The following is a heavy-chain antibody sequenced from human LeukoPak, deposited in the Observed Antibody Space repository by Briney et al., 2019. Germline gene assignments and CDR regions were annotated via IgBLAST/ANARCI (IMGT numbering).Heavy chain of an antibody. CDR3: AKAGCGDGSCYYAEYFQH. Sequence: GGSLRLSCAASGFTFSSYAMSWVRQAPGKGLEWVSAITGSGGTTYYADSVKGRFTISRDNSKNTLYLQMNSLRAEDTAVYYCAKAGCGDGSCYYAEYFQHWGQGTLVTVSS. CDR2: ITGSGGTT. CDR1: GFTFSSYA. D-gene: IGHD2-15*01. J-gene: IGHJ1*01. V-gene: IGHV3-23*01.